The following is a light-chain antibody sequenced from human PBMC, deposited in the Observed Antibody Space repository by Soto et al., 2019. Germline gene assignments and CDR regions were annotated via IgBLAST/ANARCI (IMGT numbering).Light chain of an antibody. J-gene: IGKJ5*01. V-gene: IGKV1-39*01. CDR2: AAS. CDR1: QTISTY. Sequence: DIQMTQSPPSQSASEGDRVTITCRASQTISTYLNWYQQTSGKAPKLLIYAASTLEGGVPSRFSGSGSGTDFTLTISSLQPEDFGTYYCQQSYRTPMTFGQGTRLEIK. CDR3: QQSYRTPMT.